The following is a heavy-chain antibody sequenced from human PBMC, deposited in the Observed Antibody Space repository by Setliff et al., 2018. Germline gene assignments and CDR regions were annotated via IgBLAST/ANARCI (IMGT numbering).Heavy chain of an antibody. V-gene: IGHV4-39*07. CDR2: IYYSGST. CDR3: ARGRGISMIVVVTHDAFDI. Sequence: SETLSLTCTVSGGSISSSSYYWGWIRQSPGKGLEWIGSIYYSGSTYYNPSLKSRITISVDTSKNQFSLKLSSVTAADTAVYYCARGRGISMIVVVTHDAFDIWGQGTMVTVSS. CDR1: GGSISSSSYY. D-gene: IGHD3-22*01. J-gene: IGHJ3*02.